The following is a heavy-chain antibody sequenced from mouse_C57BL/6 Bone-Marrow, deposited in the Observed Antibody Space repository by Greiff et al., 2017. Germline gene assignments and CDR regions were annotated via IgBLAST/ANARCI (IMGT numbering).Heavy chain of an antibody. J-gene: IGHJ3*01. V-gene: IGHV1-39*01. CDR2: INPNFGTT. CDR3: ARGGYYPPWFAY. D-gene: IGHD2-3*01. Sequence: VQLKESGPELVKPGASVKISCKASGYSFTDYNMNWVKQSNGKSLEWIGVINPNFGTTSYNQKFKGKATLTVDQSSSTAYMQLNSLTSEDSAVYYCARGGYYPPWFAYWGQGTLVTVSA. CDR1: GYSFTDYN.